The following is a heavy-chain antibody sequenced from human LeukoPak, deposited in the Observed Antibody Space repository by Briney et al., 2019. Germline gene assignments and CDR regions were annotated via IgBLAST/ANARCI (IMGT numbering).Heavy chain of an antibody. D-gene: IGHD2-15*01. CDR3: ARDPIPPYCSGGSCYSINYFDY. CDR2: IIPIFGTA. J-gene: IGHJ4*02. Sequence: SVKVSCKASGGTFSSYAISWVRQAPGQGLEWMGRIIPIFGTANYAQKFQGRVTITTDESTSTAYMELSSLRSEDTAVYYCARDPIPPYCSGGSCYSINYFDYWGQGALVTVSS. V-gene: IGHV1-69*05. CDR1: GGTFSSYA.